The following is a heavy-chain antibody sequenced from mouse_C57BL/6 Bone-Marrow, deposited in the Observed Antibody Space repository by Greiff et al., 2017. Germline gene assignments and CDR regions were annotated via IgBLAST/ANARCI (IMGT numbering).Heavy chain of an antibody. CDR1: GFTFSSYA. CDR3: AGDRGTTALGAV. J-gene: IGHJ1*03. V-gene: IGHV5-4*01. Sequence: EVKLVESGGGLVKPGGSLKLSCAASGFTFSSYAMSWVRQTPEKRLEWVATISDGGSYTYYPDNVKGRFTISRDNAKNNLYLQMSHLKSEDTAMYYCAGDRGTTALGAVRGTAATVPAS. D-gene: IGHD1-2*01. CDR2: ISDGGSYT.